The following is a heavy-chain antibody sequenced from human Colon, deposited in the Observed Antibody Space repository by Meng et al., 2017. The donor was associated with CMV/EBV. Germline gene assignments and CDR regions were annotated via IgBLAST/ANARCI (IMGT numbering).Heavy chain of an antibody. Sequence: GESLKISCAASGFSFSDYYMAWIRQAPGKGLEWVSYICGSGSAIYYADSVQGRFTISRDNANNSLSLHMHSLRAEDTAVYFCARDGLELPVRARGQFDYWGQGTVVTVSS. D-gene: IGHD1-7*01. CDR1: GFSFSDYY. CDR3: ARDGLELPVRARGQFDY. J-gene: IGHJ4*02. CDR2: ICGSGSAI. V-gene: IGHV3-11*01.